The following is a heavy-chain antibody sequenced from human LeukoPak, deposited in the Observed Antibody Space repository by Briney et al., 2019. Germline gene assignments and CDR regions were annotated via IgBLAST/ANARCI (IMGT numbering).Heavy chain of an antibody. Sequence: SETLSLTCAVYGGSFSGYYWSWIRQPPGKGLEWIGEINHSGSTNYNPSLKSRVTISVDTSKNQFSLKLSSVTAADTAVYYCARGRIAAAALPDYDYWGQGTLVTVSS. CDR2: INHSGST. D-gene: IGHD6-13*01. CDR1: GGSFSGYY. CDR3: ARGRIAAAALPDYDY. J-gene: IGHJ4*02. V-gene: IGHV4-34*01.